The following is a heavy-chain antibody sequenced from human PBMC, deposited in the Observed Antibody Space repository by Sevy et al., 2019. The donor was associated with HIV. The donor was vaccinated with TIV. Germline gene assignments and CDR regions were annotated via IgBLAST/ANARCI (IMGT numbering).Heavy chain of an antibody. CDR1: GGSISSYY. Sequence: SESLSLTCTVSGGSISSYYWSWIRQPPGKGLEWIGYIYYSGSTNYNPSLKSRVTISVDTSKNQFSLKLSSVTAADTAVYYCARELTGDFYYGMDVWGQGTTVTVSS. CDR3: ARELTGDFYYGMDV. V-gene: IGHV4-59*01. CDR2: IYYSGST. D-gene: IGHD7-27*01. J-gene: IGHJ6*02.